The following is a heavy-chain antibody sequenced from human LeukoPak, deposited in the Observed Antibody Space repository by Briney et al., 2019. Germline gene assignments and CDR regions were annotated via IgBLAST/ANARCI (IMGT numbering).Heavy chain of an antibody. CDR2: ISSSRSTI. V-gene: IGHV3-11*01. Sequence: PGGSLRLSCAASGFTFSDYYMSWLRQAPGKGLEGVSYISSSRSTIYYADSVKGPFTNSRDNAKNSLYLQMNSLRGEDTAVYYCARSGTWWNYPLFDYWGQGTLVTVSS. CDR3: ARSGTWWNYPLFDY. CDR1: GFTFSDYY. J-gene: IGHJ4*02. D-gene: IGHD1-7*01.